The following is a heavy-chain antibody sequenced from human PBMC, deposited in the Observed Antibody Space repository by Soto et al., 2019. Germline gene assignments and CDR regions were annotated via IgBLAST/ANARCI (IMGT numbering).Heavy chain of an antibody. J-gene: IGHJ5*02. V-gene: IGHV1-18*01. CDR1: GYTFTNYG. CDR2: ISGHNGNT. CDR3: AGAPLGFCGGGSCPLNRGEGLHP. D-gene: IGHD2-21*01. Sequence: ASVKVSCKVSGYTFTNYGLSWVRQAPGQGLEWMGWISGHNGNTKYAQKFQGRVTMAADTSTGTAYMELRSLRSDDTAVYLCAGAPLGFCGGGSCPLNRGEGLHPGAQGTRVPVSS.